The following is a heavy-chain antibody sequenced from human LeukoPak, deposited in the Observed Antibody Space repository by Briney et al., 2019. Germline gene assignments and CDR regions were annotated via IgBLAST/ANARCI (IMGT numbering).Heavy chain of an antibody. CDR1: GYTFSSYA. V-gene: IGHV1-3*04. CDR3: AREGSSGYHFDY. D-gene: IGHD3-22*01. Sequence: APVKVSCKASGYTFSSYAMHWVRQAPGQRLEWMGWINTGNGNTKYSQKFQGRVTITRDTSASTAYMELSSLRSEDTAVYYCAREGSSGYHFDYWGQGTLVTVSA. CDR2: INTGNGNT. J-gene: IGHJ4*02.